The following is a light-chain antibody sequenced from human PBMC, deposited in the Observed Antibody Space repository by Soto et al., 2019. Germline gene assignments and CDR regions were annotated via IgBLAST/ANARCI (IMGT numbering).Light chain of an antibody. CDR2: DAA. J-gene: IGKJ1*01. CDR1: QSVTNSY. V-gene: IGKV3-20*01. Sequence: EIVLTQSPGTLSLSPGERVTLSCRASQSVTNSYVAWYQQKPGQAPRLLIYDAATRATGIPDRFSGSGSGTDFSLTISRLEPEDLAVYYCQQYGSSPRTFGQGTKVDI. CDR3: QQYGSSPRT.